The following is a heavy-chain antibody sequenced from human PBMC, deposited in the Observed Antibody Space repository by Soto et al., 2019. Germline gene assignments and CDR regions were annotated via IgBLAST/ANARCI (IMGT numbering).Heavy chain of an antibody. J-gene: IGHJ5*02. CDR3: ASTLRYFDWLSIQDDWFDP. V-gene: IGHV3-21*01. CDR2: ISSSSSYI. D-gene: IGHD3-9*01. Sequence: EVQLVESGGGLVKPGGSLRLSCAASGFTFSSYSMNWVRQAPGKGLEWVSSISSSSSYIYYADSVKGRFTISRDNAKNSLYLQLNHLRAEDTAVYYCASTLRYFDWLSIQDDWFDPWGQGTLVTVSS. CDR1: GFTFSSYS.